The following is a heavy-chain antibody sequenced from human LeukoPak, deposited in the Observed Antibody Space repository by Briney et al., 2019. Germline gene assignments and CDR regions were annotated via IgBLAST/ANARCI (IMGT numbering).Heavy chain of an antibody. J-gene: IGHJ3*02. Sequence: SVKVSCKASGFTFTSSAMQWVRQARGQRLEWIGWIVVGSGNTNYAQKFQERVTITRDMSTSTAYMELSSLRSEDTAVYYCAADANCSAGSCYSGGAFDISGQGTMVTVSS. CDR1: GFTFTSSA. D-gene: IGHD2-15*01. CDR2: IVVGSGNT. V-gene: IGHV1-58*02. CDR3: AADANCSAGSCYSGGAFDI.